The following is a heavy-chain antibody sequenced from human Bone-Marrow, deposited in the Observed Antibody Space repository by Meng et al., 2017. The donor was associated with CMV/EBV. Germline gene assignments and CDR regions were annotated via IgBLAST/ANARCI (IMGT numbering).Heavy chain of an antibody. Sequence: GESLKISCAASGFTFSSYWMHWVRQAPGKGLVWVSRINSDGSSTSYADSVKGRFTISRDNAKNTLYLHMNSLRAEDTAVYYCARGDYDFWSGYYPHYYYYYGMDVWGQGTTVTVSS. V-gene: IGHV3-74*01. CDR1: GFTFSSYW. D-gene: IGHD3-3*01. J-gene: IGHJ6*02. CDR2: INSDGSST. CDR3: ARGDYDFWSGYYPHYYYYYGMDV.